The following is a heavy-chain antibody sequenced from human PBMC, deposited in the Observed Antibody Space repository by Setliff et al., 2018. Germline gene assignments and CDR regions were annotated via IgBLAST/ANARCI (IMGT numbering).Heavy chain of an antibody. V-gene: IGHV1-2*04. CDR1: GYTFTGYY. Sequence: ASVKVSCKASGYTFTGYYMHWVRQAPGQGLEWMGWINPNSGGTNYAQKFQGWVTMTRDTSISTAYMELSRLRSDDTAVYYCARAPRTYCSSTSCYKDAFDIWGQGTMVTVS. CDR3: ARAPRTYCSSTSCYKDAFDI. J-gene: IGHJ3*02. CDR2: INPNSGGT. D-gene: IGHD2-2*02.